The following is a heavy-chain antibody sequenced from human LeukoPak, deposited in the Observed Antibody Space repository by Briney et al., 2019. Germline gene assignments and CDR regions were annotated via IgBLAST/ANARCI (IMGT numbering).Heavy chain of an antibody. J-gene: IGHJ4*02. V-gene: IGHV3-30-3*01. CDR2: ISYDGNNK. D-gene: IGHD3-22*01. Sequence: LPGGSLRLSCVASGFNFGSYSMHWVRQAPGKGLEWVAVISYDGNNKYYADSVKGRFTISRDNSKNTLYLQMNSLRAEDTAVYYCARDYYDSSGYYGYWGQGTLVTVSS. CDR3: ARDYYDSSGYYGY. CDR1: GFNFGSYS.